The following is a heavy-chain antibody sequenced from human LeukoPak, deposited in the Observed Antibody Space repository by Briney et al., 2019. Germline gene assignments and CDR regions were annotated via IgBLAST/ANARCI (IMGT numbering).Heavy chain of an antibody. Sequence: GASVKVSCKASGGTFSSYAISWVRQAPGQGLEWMGRIIPILGIANYAQKFQGRVTITADKSTSTAYMELSSLRSEDTAVYYCARVNYYGSGSYYPSWSADYWGQGTLVTVSS. J-gene: IGHJ4*02. CDR2: IIPILGIA. CDR1: GGTFSSYA. CDR3: ARVNYYGSGSYYPSWSADY. V-gene: IGHV1-69*04. D-gene: IGHD3-10*01.